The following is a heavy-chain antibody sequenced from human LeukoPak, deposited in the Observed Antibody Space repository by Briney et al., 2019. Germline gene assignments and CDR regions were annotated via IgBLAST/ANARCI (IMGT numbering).Heavy chain of an antibody. V-gene: IGHV4-59*13. J-gene: IGHJ4*02. CDR1: GGSISSYY. D-gene: IGHD5-18*01. Sequence: PSETLSLTCTVSGGSISSYYWSWIRQPPGKGLEWIGHIYYSGSTNYNPSLKSRVTITIDTSKNQFSLRLSSVTATDTAVYYCARGAAGYSYGWGQGTLVTVSS. CDR2: IYYSGST. CDR3: ARGAAGYSYG.